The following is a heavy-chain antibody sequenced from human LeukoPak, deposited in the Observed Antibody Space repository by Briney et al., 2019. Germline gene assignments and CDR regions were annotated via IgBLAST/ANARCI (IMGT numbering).Heavy chain of an antibody. CDR1: GYTFTGYY. J-gene: IGHJ4*02. CDR2: INPNSGGT. CDR3: AREPRFERPGPDSSGYYWADSGDY. V-gene: IGHV1-2*06. Sequence: ASVKVSCKASGYTFTGYYMHWVRQAPGQGLKWMGRINPNSGGTNYAQKFQGRVTMTRDTSISTAYMELSRLRSDDTAVYYCAREPRFERPGPDSSGYYWADSGDYWGQGTLVTVSS. D-gene: IGHD3-22*01.